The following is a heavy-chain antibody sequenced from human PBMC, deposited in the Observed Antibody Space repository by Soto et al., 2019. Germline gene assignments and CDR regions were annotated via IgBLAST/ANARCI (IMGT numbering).Heavy chain of an antibody. CDR1: GGAFRNYA. J-gene: IGHJ6*02. CDR2: VMATCGAG. Sequence: QVQLVQSGAEVKKPGSSVKVSCTASGGAFRNYAVSWVRQAPGQGLEWMGAVMATCGAGVYAQTFQGRLTIFADEATNTAYLNVSSLTFEAAAMYYCAASRGFYEAMDAWGQGTTLPVSS. V-gene: IGHV1-69*01. CDR3: AASRGFYEAMDA. D-gene: IGHD3-22*01.